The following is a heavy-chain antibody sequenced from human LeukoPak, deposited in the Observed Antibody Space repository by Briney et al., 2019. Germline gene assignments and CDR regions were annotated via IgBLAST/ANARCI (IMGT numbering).Heavy chain of an antibody. CDR2: FSGSGGNT. J-gene: IGHJ4*02. Sequence: GGSLRLSCTASGFTFRSHAMSWVRQAPGKGLEGVSAFSGSGGNTYYTDSVKGRFTISRDNSKNTLYLQMNSLSAEDTAKYYCAKVASLCTSTSCVRGGFDYWGQGTLVTVSS. CDR1: GFTFRSHA. CDR3: AKVASLCTSTSCVRGGFDY. D-gene: IGHD2-2*01. V-gene: IGHV3-23*01.